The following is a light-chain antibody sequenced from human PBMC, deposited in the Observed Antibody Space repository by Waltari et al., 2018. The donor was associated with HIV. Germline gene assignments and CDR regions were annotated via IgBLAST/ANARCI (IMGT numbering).Light chain of an antibody. CDR3: QTWDTTTVV. CDR1: KLGDCY. Sequence: SYELTQPPSVSVSPEQTASITCSGDKLGDCYVCWFLQKPGQSPALVIYQDTKRPSGITEQFSGSNSGNTATLTISGTQAMDEADYYCQTWDTTTVVFGGGTKLTVL. CDR2: QDT. J-gene: IGLJ2*01. V-gene: IGLV3-1*01.